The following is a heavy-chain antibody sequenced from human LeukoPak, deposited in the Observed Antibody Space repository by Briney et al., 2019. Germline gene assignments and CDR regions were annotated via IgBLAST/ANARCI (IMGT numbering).Heavy chain of an antibody. J-gene: IGHJ4*02. V-gene: IGHV4-39*07. D-gene: IGHD3-9*01. Sequence: SETLSLTCTVSGGSISSSSYYWGWIRQPPGKGLEWIGSIYYSGSTYYNPSLKSRVTISVDTSKNQFSLKLSSVTAADTAVYYCARDRAERSYFDWLSSFDYWGQGTLVTVSS. CDR2: IYYSGST. CDR3: ARDRAERSYFDWLSSFDY. CDR1: GGSISSSSYY.